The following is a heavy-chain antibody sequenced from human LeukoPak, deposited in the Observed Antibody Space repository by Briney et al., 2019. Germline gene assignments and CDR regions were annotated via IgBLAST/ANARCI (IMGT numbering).Heavy chain of an antibody. CDR1: GYTFTIYY. V-gene: IGHV1-2*02. CDR2: INPNSGAT. J-gene: IGHJ4*02. Sequence: ASVKVSCKTSGYTFTIYYMHWVRHTPGQGRERMGWINPNSGATTYAQRFQGRVTMTRDTSISTAYMELSRLRSDDTAVYYCARNPAYCTSTSCYNDYWGQGTLVTVSS. CDR3: ARNPAYCTSTSCYNDY. D-gene: IGHD2-2*02.